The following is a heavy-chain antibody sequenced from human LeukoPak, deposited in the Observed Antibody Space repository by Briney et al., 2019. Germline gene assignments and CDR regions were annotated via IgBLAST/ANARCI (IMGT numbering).Heavy chain of an antibody. D-gene: IGHD3-9*01. CDR2: ISWNSGDI. V-gene: IGHV3-9*01. CDR3: ARGADTGYSSDY. Sequence: GGSLRLSCAASGFTFDDYAMHWVRQAPGQGLEWVSGISWNSGDIVYADSVKGRFTISRDNAKNTLYLQMNSLRAEDTAVYYCARGADTGYSSDYWGQGTLVTVSS. CDR1: GFTFDDYA. J-gene: IGHJ4*02.